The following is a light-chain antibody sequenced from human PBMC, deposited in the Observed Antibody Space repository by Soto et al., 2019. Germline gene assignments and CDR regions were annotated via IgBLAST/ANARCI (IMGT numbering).Light chain of an antibody. CDR3: QQYNLWPLT. CDR2: GIS. CDR1: QSVNSN. Sequence: EMVMTQSPAILSVSPGESATLSCRASQSVNSNYLAWYQQHPGQPPRLLIYGISTRATGIPARFSGSGSGTEFSLTISSLQSEDFAVYYCQQYNLWPLTFGGGTKV. V-gene: IGKV3-15*01. J-gene: IGKJ4*01.